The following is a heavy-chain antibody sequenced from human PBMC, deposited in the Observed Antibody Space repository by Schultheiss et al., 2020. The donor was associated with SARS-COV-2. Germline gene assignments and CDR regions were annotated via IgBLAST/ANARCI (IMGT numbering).Heavy chain of an antibody. D-gene: IGHD2-21*01. J-gene: IGHJ6*02. CDR1: GFTFSSYW. V-gene: IGHV3-7*01. CDR3: ARVEGSIVVVGYYYYGMDV. Sequence: GGSLRLSCAASGFTFSSYWMSWVRQAPGKGLEWVANIKQDGSEKYYVDSVKGRFTISRDNAKNSLYLQMNSLRAEDTAVYYCARVEGSIVVVGYYYYGMDVWGQGTTVTVSS. CDR2: IKQDGSEK.